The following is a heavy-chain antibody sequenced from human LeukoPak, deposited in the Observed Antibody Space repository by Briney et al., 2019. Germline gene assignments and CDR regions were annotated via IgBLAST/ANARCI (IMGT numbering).Heavy chain of an antibody. D-gene: IGHD4-17*01. V-gene: IGHV3-74*01. CDR1: GFTFSSYW. CDR2: INPDGSST. Sequence: GGSLRLSCAASGFTFSSYWMHWVHQAPGKGLVWVSRINPDGSSTSYADSVKGRFTISRDNAKNTLYLQMSSLRAEDTAVYYCVKYGDYKFDPWGQGTLVTVSS. J-gene: IGHJ5*02. CDR3: VKYGDYKFDP.